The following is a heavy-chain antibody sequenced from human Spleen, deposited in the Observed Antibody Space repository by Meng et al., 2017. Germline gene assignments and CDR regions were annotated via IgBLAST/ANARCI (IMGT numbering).Heavy chain of an antibody. J-gene: IGHJ4*02. CDR1: GGTFSSYT. D-gene: IGHD2-21*01. Sequence: SVKVSCKASGGTFSSYTISWVRQAPGQGLEWMGRIIPILGIANYAQKFQGRVTITADKSTSTAYMELSSLRSEDTAVYYCARDSGGIVWHYFDYWGQGTLVTVSS. CDR2: IIPILGIA. V-gene: IGHV1-69*04. CDR3: ARDSGGIVWHYFDY.